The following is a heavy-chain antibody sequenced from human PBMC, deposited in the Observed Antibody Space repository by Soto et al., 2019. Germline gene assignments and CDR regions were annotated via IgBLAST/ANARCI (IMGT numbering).Heavy chain of an antibody. Sequence: EVQLVESGGGLVQPGRSLRLSCAASGFTFDDYAMHWVRQAPGKGLEWVSGISWNSGSIGYADSVKGRFTISRDNAKNSLYLQMNSLRAEDTALYYCAKGQRGYSYGWTYYYYYYGMDVWGQGTTVTVSS. CDR2: ISWNSGSI. D-gene: IGHD5-18*01. J-gene: IGHJ6*02. CDR3: AKGQRGYSYGWTYYYYYYGMDV. V-gene: IGHV3-9*01. CDR1: GFTFDDYA.